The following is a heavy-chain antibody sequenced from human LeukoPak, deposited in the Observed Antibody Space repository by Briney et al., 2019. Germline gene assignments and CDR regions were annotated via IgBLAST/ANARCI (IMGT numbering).Heavy chain of an antibody. J-gene: IGHJ4*02. V-gene: IGHV4-34*01. CDR1: GGSFSGYY. D-gene: IGHD3-22*01. CDR3: ARVGYYYDSSAYRPFDF. CDR2: INHSGST. Sequence: SETLSLTCAVYGGSFSGYYWSWIRQPPGKGLEWIGEINHSGSTNYNPSLKSRVTISVDTSKNQFSLKLSSVTAADTAVYYCARVGYYYDSSAYRPFDFWGQGTLVTVSS.